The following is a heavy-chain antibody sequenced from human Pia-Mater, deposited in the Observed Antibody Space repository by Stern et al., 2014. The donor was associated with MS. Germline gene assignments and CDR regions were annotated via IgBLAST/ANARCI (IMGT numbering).Heavy chain of an antibody. J-gene: IGHJ4*02. V-gene: IGHV4-31*03. CDR1: GGSISSGGYY. CDR2: IYYSGST. CDR3: ARAPDYGAYVDY. D-gene: IGHD4-17*01. Sequence: VQLVESGPGLVKPSQTLSLTCTVSGGSISSGGYYWSWIRQHPAKGLEWIGYIYYSGSTYYNPSLKSRVTISVDTSKNQFSLKLSSVTAADTAVYYCARAPDYGAYVDYWGQGTLVTVSS.